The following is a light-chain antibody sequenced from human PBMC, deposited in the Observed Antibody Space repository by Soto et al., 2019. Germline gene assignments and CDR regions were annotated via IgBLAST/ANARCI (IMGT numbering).Light chain of an antibody. CDR3: SSYTSSSTYV. V-gene: IGLV2-14*01. Sequence: QSALTQPASVSGSPGQSITISCTGTSSDVGGYNYVSWYQQHPGKATKLMIYEVSNRPSGVSNRFSGSKSGNTASLTISGLQAEDEADYYCSSYTSSSTYVFGTGTKSPS. J-gene: IGLJ1*01. CDR1: SSDVGGYNY. CDR2: EVS.